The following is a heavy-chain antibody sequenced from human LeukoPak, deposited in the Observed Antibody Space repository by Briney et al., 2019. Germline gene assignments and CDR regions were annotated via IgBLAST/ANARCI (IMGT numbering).Heavy chain of an antibody. CDR3: ARMSSGWSRAFDI. J-gene: IGHJ3*02. CDR2: IYSGGST. Sequence: GGPLRLSCAASGFTVSSNYMSWVRQAPGKGLEWVSVIYSGGSTYYADSVKGRFTISRDNSKNTLYLQMNSLRAEDTAVYYCARMSSGWSRAFDIWGQGTMVTVSS. V-gene: IGHV3-66*02. CDR1: GFTVSSNY. D-gene: IGHD6-19*01.